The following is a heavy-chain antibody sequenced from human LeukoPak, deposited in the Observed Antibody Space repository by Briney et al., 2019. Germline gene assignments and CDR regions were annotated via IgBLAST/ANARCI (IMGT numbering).Heavy chain of an antibody. V-gene: IGHV3-7*01. Sequence: GGSLRLSCAASGFTFSSYWMSWVRQAPGKGLEWVANIKQDGSEKYYVDSVKGRFTISRDNAKNSLYLQMNSLRAEDTAVYYCARGGVVPAAMDGYWFDPWGQGTLVTVS. CDR3: ARGGVVPAAMDGYWFDP. CDR2: IKQDGSEK. CDR1: GFTFSSYW. J-gene: IGHJ5*02. D-gene: IGHD2-2*01.